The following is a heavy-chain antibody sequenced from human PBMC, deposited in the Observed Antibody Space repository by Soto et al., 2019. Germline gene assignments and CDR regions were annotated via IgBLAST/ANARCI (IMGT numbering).Heavy chain of an antibody. CDR1: GFTFSDYY. CDR2: ISSSGSII. V-gene: IGHV3-11*01. Sequence: GGSLRLSCAASGFTFSDYYMSWIRQAPGKGLEWVSYISSSGSIIYYADSVKGRFTISRDNAKNSLYLQMNSLRAEDTAVYYCARDLGYYDSSGYFDDWGQGTLVTVSS. J-gene: IGHJ4*02. CDR3: ARDLGYYDSSGYFDD. D-gene: IGHD3-22*01.